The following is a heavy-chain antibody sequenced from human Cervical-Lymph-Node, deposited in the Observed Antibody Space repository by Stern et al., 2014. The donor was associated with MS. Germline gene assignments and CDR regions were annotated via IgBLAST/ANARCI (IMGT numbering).Heavy chain of an antibody. Sequence: QVQLQESGPGLVKPSQTLSLTCTVSGASISTGGYYWSWLRQHPGKGLEWIGYIYNSGSAFHTPSLKSRLTISVDTSKNQLSLKLNSVTAADTAVYYCARGYGGYGALDFWGQGTMVTVSS. V-gene: IGHV4-31*03. CDR2: IYNSGSA. J-gene: IGHJ3*01. CDR1: GASISTGGYY. D-gene: IGHD4-17*01. CDR3: ARGYGGYGALDF.